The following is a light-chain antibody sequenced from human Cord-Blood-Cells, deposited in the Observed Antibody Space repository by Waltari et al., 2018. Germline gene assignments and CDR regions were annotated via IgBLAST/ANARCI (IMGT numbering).Light chain of an antibody. J-gene: IGKJ1*01. CDR1: QNVSSSY. V-gene: IGKV3-20*01. Sequence: EIVLTQSPGTLSLSPGERATLSCRASQNVSSSYLAWYQQKPGQAPRLLIYGASSKATGIPDRFSGSGSRTNFTLTISRLEPEDFAVDYCQQYGSSPRTFGQGTKVEIK. CDR3: QQYGSSPRT. CDR2: GAS.